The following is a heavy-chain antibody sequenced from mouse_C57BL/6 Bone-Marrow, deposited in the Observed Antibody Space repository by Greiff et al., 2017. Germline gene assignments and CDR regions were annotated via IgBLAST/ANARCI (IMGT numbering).Heavy chain of an antibody. CDR3: ARGEDDDGAWFAY. CDR2: ISDGGSYT. D-gene: IGHD2-3*01. V-gene: IGHV5-4*01. CDR1: GFTFSSYA. Sequence: EVQGVESGGGLVKPGGSLKLSCAASGFTFSSYAMSWVRQTPEKRLEWVATISDGGSYTYYPDNVKGRFTISRDNAKNNLYLQMSHLKSEDTAMYYCARGEDDDGAWFAYWGQGTLVTVSA. J-gene: IGHJ3*01.